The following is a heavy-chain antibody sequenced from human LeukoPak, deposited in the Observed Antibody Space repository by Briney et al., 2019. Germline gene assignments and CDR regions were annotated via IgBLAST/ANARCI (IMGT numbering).Heavy chain of an antibody. CDR3: ARCPKQVGFAYWHFDL. CDR2: INPNSGGT. J-gene: IGHJ2*01. Sequence: EASVKVSRKASGYTFTGYYMHWVRQAPGQGLEWMGWINPNSGGTNYAQKFQGRVTMTRDTSISTGYMELSRLRSDDTAVYYCARCPKQVGFAYWHFDLWGRGTVVTVSS. V-gene: IGHV1-2*02. CDR1: GYTFTGYY. D-gene: IGHD1-26*01.